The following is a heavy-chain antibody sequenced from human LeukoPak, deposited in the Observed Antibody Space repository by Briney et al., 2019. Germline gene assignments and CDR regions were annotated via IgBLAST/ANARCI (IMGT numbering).Heavy chain of an antibody. CDR2: IDPTDSYT. CDR3: ARRGRSSSNFDF. V-gene: IGHV5-10-1*01. J-gene: IGHJ4*02. D-gene: IGHD6-6*01. CDR1: GYIFTSYW. Sequence: KPGESLRISCKGSGYIFTSYWITWVRQMPGKGLEWMGMIDPTDSYTNYSPSFQGHVTISTDKSISTAYLQWSSLKASDTAICYCARRGRSSSNFDFWGQGTLVTVSS.